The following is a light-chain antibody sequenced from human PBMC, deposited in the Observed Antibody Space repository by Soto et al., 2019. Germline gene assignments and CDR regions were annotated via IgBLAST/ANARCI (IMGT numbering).Light chain of an antibody. CDR1: QNINSW. CDR3: QQSHSFPVT. CDR2: LVS. J-gene: IGKJ4*01. V-gene: IGKV1-12*01. Sequence: DIQMTQSPSSVSASVGDRVTITCRASQNINSWLAWYQQKPGRAPKPLIYLVSRLQSGVPLRFSGSGSGTEFTLTISSLHPEDFATYFCQQSHSFPVTFGGGTKVEIK.